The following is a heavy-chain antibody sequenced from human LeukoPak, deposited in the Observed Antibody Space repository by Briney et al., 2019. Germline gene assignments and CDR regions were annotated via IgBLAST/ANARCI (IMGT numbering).Heavy chain of an antibody. J-gene: IGHJ6*03. D-gene: IGHD2-2*01. Sequence: PSETLSLTCTVSGGSISSYYWSWIRQPPGKGLEWIGYIYYSGSTNYNPSLKSRVTISVDTSKNQFSLKLSSVTAADTAVYYCARHGVVAAAANYYYYMDVWGKGTTVIVSS. CDR2: IYYSGST. CDR3: ARHGVVAAAANYYYYMDV. V-gene: IGHV4-59*01. CDR1: GGSISSYY.